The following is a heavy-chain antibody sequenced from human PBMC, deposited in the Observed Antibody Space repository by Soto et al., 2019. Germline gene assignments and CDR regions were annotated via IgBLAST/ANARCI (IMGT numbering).Heavy chain of an antibody. CDR3: ARMTAAGILYYYYGMDV. Sequence: ASVKVSCKASGYTFTSYGISWARQAPGQGLEWMGWISAYNGNTNYAQKLEGRVTMTTDTSTSTANMELRSLRSDDTAVYYCARMTAAGILYYYYGMDVWGQGTTVTVSS. D-gene: IGHD6-13*01. CDR1: GYTFTSYG. V-gene: IGHV1-18*01. CDR2: ISAYNGNT. J-gene: IGHJ6*02.